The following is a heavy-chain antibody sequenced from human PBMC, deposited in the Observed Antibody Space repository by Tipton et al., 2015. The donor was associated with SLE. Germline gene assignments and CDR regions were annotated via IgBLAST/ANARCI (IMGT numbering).Heavy chain of an antibody. Sequence: SLRLSCAASGFTFSSYSMNWVRQAPGKGLEWVSGISWNSGSIGYADSVKGRFTISRDNAKNSLYLQMNSLRAEDTALYYCAKVAEAYGSDYFDYWGQGTLVTVSS. V-gene: IGHV3-9*01. CDR3: AKVAEAYGSDYFDY. CDR2: ISWNSGSI. CDR1: GFTFSSYS. D-gene: IGHD3-10*01. J-gene: IGHJ4*02.